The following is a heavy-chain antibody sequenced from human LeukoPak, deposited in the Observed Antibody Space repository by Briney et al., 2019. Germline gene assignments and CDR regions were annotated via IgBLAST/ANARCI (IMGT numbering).Heavy chain of an antibody. D-gene: IGHD5-18*01. CDR2: INPSGGNT. J-gene: IGHJ4*02. V-gene: IGHV1-46*03. CDR1: GYTFTTYY. Sequence: ASVKVSCKASGYTFTTYYMHWVRQAPGQGLEWMGMINPSGGNTSYARKFQGRVTMTRDTSTSTVYMELSSLRSDDTAVYYCARIVDTTMIISYWGQGTLVTVSS. CDR3: ARIVDTTMIISY.